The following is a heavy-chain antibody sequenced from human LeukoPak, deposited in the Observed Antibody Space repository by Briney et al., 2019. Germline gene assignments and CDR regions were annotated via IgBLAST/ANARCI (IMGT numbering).Heavy chain of an antibody. Sequence: PSQTLSVTCTVSGGSISSGGYYWSWIRQHPGKGLEWIGYIYYSGSTYYNPSLKSRVTISVDTSKNQFSLKLSSVTAADTAVYYCASTIAAAGYNWFDPWGQGTLVTVCS. V-gene: IGHV4-31*03. D-gene: IGHD6-13*01. J-gene: IGHJ5*02. CDR1: GGSISSGGYY. CDR3: ASTIAAAGYNWFDP. CDR2: IYYSGST.